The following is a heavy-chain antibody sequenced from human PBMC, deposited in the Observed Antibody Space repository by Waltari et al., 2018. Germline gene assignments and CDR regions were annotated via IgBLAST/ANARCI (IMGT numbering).Heavy chain of an antibody. CDR2: INHSGST. V-gene: IGHV4-34*01. CDR1: GGSFSGYY. CDR3: ARDGKYSSGWYGLDYYGMDV. Sequence: QVQLQQWGAGLLKPSETLSLTCAVYGGSFSGYYWSWIRQPPGKGLEWIGEINHSGSTNYNPSLKSRVTISVDTSKNQFSLKLSSVTAADTAVYYCARDGKYSSGWYGLDYYGMDVWGQGTTVTVSS. J-gene: IGHJ6*02. D-gene: IGHD6-19*01.